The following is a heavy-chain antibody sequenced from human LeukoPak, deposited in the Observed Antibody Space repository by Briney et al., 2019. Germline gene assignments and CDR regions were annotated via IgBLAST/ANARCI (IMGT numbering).Heavy chain of an antibody. CDR2: ISGIGGST. CDR3: AKDPQFGYFDY. V-gene: IGHV3-23*01. D-gene: IGHD3-10*01. CDR1: GFTFSGYA. J-gene: IGHJ4*02. Sequence: GGSLRLSCAASGFTFSGYAMSWVRQAPGKGLEWVSAISGIGGSTYYADSVKGRFTISRDNSKNTLYLQMNSLRAEDTAVYYCAKDPQFGYFDYWGQGTLVTVSS.